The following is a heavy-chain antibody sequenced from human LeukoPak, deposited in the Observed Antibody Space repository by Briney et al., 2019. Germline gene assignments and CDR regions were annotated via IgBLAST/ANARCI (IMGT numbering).Heavy chain of an antibody. CDR3: ARGGRDGYNWCDY. CDR2: IYYSGST. V-gene: IGHV4-30-4*01. J-gene: IGHJ4*02. CDR1: GGSISSGDYY. Sequence: SETLSLTCTVSGGSISSGDYYWSWLRQPPGKGLEWIGYIYYSGSTYYNPSLKSRVTISVDTSKNQFSLKLSSVTAADTAVYYCARGGRDGYNWCDYWGQGTLATVSS. D-gene: IGHD5-24*01.